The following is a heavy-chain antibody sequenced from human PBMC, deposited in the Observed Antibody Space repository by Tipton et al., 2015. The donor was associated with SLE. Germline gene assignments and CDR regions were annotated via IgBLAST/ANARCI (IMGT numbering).Heavy chain of an antibody. Sequence: TLSLTCTVSGGSVNGYYWTWIRQPPGKGLEWIGYVYYSGTTNYNPSLKSRVTISVDTSKNQFSLKLSSVTAADTAVYYCARDSSGGYNWFDPWGQGTLVTVSS. CDR3: ARDSSGGYNWFDP. CDR2: VYYSGTT. CDR1: GGSVNGYY. D-gene: IGHD3-22*01. V-gene: IGHV4-59*02. J-gene: IGHJ5*02.